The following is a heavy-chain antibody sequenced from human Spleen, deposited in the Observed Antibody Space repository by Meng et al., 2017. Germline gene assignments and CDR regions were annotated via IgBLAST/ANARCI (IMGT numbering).Heavy chain of an antibody. CDR1: GYTFTSYG. Sequence: ASVKVSCKASGYTFTSYGISWVRQAPGQGLEWMGWISAYNGNTNYAQKLQGRVTMTTDTSTSTAYMELRSLRSDDTAVYYCARDLYSSSWQPFLGIRNGMDVWGQGTTVTVSS. V-gene: IGHV1-18*01. J-gene: IGHJ6*02. D-gene: IGHD6-13*01. CDR2: ISAYNGNT. CDR3: ARDLYSSSWQPFLGIRNGMDV.